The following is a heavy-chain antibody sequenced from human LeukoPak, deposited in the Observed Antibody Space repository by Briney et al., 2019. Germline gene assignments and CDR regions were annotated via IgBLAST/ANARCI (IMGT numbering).Heavy chain of an antibody. CDR3: AKDPRQQQLVPY. V-gene: IGHV3-23*01. CDR2: ISGSGGST. J-gene: IGHJ4*02. D-gene: IGHD6-13*01. Sequence: GGSLRLSCAASGFTFSSYAMSWVRQAPGKGLEWVSAISGSGGSTYYADSVKGRFTISRDNSKNTLYLHMNSLRAEDTAVYYCAKDPRQQQLVPYWGQGTLVTVSS. CDR1: GFTFSSYA.